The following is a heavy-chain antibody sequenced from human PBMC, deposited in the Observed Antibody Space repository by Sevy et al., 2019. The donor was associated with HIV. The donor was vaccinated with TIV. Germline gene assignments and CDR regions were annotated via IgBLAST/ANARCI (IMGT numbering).Heavy chain of an antibody. CDR3: ARDCSSTKCLWGLDV. CDR1: GFTFSNYW. J-gene: IGHJ6*02. D-gene: IGHD2-2*01. V-gene: IGHV3-7*03. CDR2: IKQDGSEK. Sequence: GGSLRLSCAASGFTFSNYWMSWVRQAPGKGLEWVANIKQDGSEKYYVASVKGRFTISTDNAKNSLQLQMNSLRAEDTAVYYCARDCSSTKCLWGLDVWGQGTTVTVSS.